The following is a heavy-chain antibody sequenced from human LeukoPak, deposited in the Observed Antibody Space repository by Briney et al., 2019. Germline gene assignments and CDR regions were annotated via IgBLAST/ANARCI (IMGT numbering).Heavy chain of an antibody. CDR1: GGSISSSSYY. V-gene: IGHV4-39*02. CDR2: IYYSGST. D-gene: IGHD3-22*01. CDR3: AREIEVVDDAFNI. Sequence: PSETLSLTCTVSGGSISSSSYYWGWIRQPPGKGLEWIGSIYYSGSTYYNPSLKSRVTISVDTSKNQFSLKLSSVTAADTAVYYCAREIEVVDDAFNIGAKGKMVTVSS. J-gene: IGHJ3*02.